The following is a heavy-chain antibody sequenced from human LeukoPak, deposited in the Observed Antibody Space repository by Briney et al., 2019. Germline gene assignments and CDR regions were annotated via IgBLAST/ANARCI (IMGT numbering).Heavy chain of an antibody. CDR3: ARDRSMSGWYIDL. J-gene: IGHJ2*01. D-gene: IGHD2/OR15-2a*01. CDR1: GFTFSSYA. CDR2: IWYDGSNK. V-gene: IGHV3-33*08. Sequence: PGGSLRLSCAASGFTFSSYAMSWVRQAPGKGLEGVAVIWYDGSNKYYPDSVQGRFTISRDNSKNPLYLQVNSLRAEDTAVYYCARDRSMSGWYIDLWGRGTLVTVSS.